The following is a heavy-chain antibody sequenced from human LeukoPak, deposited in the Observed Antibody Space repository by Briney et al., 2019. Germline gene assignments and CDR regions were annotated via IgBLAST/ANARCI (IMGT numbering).Heavy chain of an antibody. CDR3: ARGDPYGSGSYVLDI. D-gene: IGHD3-10*01. J-gene: IGHJ3*02. CDR2: INHSGST. V-gene: IGHV4-34*01. Sequence: SETLSLTCDVYGGSFSGYYWSWIRQPPGKGLGWIGEINHSGSTNYNASLESRVTISLDTSKNQFSLKLRSVTAADAAVYYCARGDPYGSGSYVLDIWGQGTMVTVSS. CDR1: GGSFSGYY.